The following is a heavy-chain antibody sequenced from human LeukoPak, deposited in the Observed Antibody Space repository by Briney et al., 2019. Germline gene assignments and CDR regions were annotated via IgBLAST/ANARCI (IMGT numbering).Heavy chain of an antibody. D-gene: IGHD3-22*01. CDR1: GFTFSSHW. CDR2: INSDGSRT. CDR3: AREVGDYYDSSGSFGY. J-gene: IGHJ4*02. V-gene: IGHV3-74*01. Sequence: GGSLRLSCAASGFTFSSHWMHWVRQGPGKGLVLVSRINSDGSRTTYADSVKGRFTISRDSAKNTLYLQMNSLRAEDTAVYYCAREVGDYYDSSGSFGYWGQGTLVTVSS.